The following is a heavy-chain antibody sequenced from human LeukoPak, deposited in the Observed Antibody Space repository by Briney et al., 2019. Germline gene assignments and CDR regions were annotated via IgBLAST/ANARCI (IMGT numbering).Heavy chain of an antibody. D-gene: IGHD3-3*01. CDR2: ISGSGGRT. Sequence: GGSLRLSCAASGFTFSKAWMSWVRQARGKGREWVSAISGSGGRTYYADSVKGRFTISRDNSKTTLYLQMNSLRAEDTAVYYCAKGPPPYYDFWSGYPNWFDPWGQGTLVTVSS. J-gene: IGHJ5*02. V-gene: IGHV3-23*01. CDR1: GFTFSKAW. CDR3: AKGPPPYYDFWSGYPNWFDP.